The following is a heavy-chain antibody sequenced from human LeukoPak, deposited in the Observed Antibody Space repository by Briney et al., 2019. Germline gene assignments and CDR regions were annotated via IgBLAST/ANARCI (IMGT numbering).Heavy chain of an antibody. J-gene: IGHJ4*02. CDR2: IYYSGST. CDR1: GGSISSGGYS. V-gene: IGHV4-30-4*07. CDR3: ARYDSSGYPEPYYFDY. D-gene: IGHD3-22*01. Sequence: SQTLSLTCAVPGGSISSGGYSWSWIRQPPGKGLEWIGYIYYSGSTNYNPSLKSRVTISVDTSKNQFSLKLSSVTAADTAVYYCARYDSSGYPEPYYFDYWGQGTLVTVSS.